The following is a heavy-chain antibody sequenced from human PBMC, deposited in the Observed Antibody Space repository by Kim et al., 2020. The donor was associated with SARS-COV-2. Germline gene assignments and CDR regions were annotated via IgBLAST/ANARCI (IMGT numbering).Heavy chain of an antibody. CDR2: INHSGST. D-gene: IGHD5-18*01. CDR3: ARGVRQLWSQPTHWVTNYQYNWFDP. Sequence: SETLSLTCAVYGGSFSGYYWSWIRQPPGKGLEWIGEINHSGSTNYNPSLKSRVTISVDTSKNQFSLKLSSVTAADTAVYYCARGVRQLWSQPTHWVTNYQYNWFDPWGQGTLVTVSS. V-gene: IGHV4-34*01. CDR1: GGSFSGYY. J-gene: IGHJ5*02.